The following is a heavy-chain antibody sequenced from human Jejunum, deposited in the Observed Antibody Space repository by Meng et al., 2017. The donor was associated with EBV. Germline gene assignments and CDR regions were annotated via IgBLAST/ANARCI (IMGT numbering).Heavy chain of an antibody. CDR3: ARVVNWDYGDYGAFDY. V-gene: IGHV4-34*01. Sequence: QVRLPQWCASLCTPCATPPLPPAVAGVSFSYHFWRWIRQPPGKGLEWIGDINQSGSTTYNPSPESRVTLSVDTSKNQFSLRLNSVTAADTAIYYCARVVNWDYGDYGAFDYWGQGALVTVSS. CDR2: INQSGST. CDR1: GVSFSYHF. J-gene: IGHJ4*02. D-gene: IGHD4-17*01.